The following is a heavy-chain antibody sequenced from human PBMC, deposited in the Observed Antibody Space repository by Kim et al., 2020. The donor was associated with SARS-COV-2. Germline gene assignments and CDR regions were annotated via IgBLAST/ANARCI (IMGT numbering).Heavy chain of an antibody. J-gene: IGHJ2*01. CDR1: RFTFSSSA. V-gene: IGHV3-23*01. CDR2: IFGSGHGT. CDR3: AKNVHLTSVTFLWYFDL. Sequence: GGSLRLSCVGSRFTFSSSAMTWVRQPPGKGLEWVSTIFGSGHGTYYSSSVRGRFIVSRVNSKNTLYLQMDNLRADDTAIYYCAKNVHLTSVTFLWYFDLWGRGTSVTVSS. D-gene: IGHD2-2*01.